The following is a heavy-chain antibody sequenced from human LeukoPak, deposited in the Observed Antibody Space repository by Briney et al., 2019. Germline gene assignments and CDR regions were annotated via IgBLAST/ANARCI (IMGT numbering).Heavy chain of an antibody. J-gene: IGHJ4*02. Sequence: ASVKVSCKASGGTFSSYGISWVRQAPGQGLEWMGGIIPIFGAANYAQKFQGRVTITTDESTRTAYMELSSLRSDDTDVYYCARDGSTLRFLEWFYWGQGTLVTVSS. CDR2: IIPIFGAA. V-gene: IGHV1-69*05. CDR3: ARDGSTLRFLEWFY. D-gene: IGHD3-3*01. CDR1: GGTFSSYG.